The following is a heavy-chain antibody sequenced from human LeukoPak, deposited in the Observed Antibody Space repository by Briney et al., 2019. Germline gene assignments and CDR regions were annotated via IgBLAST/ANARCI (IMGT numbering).Heavy chain of an antibody. V-gene: IGHV1-8*01. D-gene: IGHD6-13*01. Sequence: GASVKVSCKASGYTFTSYDINWVRQATGQGLEWMGWMNPNSGNTGYAQKFQGRVTMTRNTSISTACMELSSLRSEDTAVYYCARGRTAAGTWLVFDYWGQGTLVTVSS. CDR2: MNPNSGNT. J-gene: IGHJ4*02. CDR3: ARGRTAAGTWLVFDY. CDR1: GYTFTSYD.